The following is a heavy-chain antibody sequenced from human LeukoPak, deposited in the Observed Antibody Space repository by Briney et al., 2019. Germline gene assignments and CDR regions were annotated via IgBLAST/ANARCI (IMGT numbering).Heavy chain of an antibody. Sequence: SVKVSCKASGFTFTSSAMQWVRQARGQRLEWIGWIVVGSGNTNYAQKLQGGVTMTTDTSTSTAYMELRSLRSDDTAAYYCARHRLDSYGSDYWGQGTLVTVSS. CDR1: GFTFTSSA. CDR2: IVVGSGNT. CDR3: ARHRLDSYGSDY. V-gene: IGHV1-58*02. D-gene: IGHD5-18*01. J-gene: IGHJ4*02.